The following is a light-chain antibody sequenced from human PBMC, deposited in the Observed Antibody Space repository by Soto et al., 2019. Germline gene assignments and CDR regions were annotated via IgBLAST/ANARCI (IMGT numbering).Light chain of an antibody. CDR1: SSNIGAGYD. J-gene: IGLJ3*02. Sequence: QAVVTQPPSVSGAPGQGVTISCAGTSSNIGAGYDVHWYQQVPGTAPKLLIYTNSNRPSGVPDRFSGSKSGTSASLAITGLQAVDEADYYCQSYDSSLSALVFGGGTKLTVL. V-gene: IGLV1-40*01. CDR3: QSYDSSLSALV. CDR2: TNS.